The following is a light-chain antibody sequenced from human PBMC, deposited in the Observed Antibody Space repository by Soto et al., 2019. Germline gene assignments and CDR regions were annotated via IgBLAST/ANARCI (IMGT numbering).Light chain of an antibody. Sequence: DIVLNQSPGTLSLSPGEYASLSCLASQSVSSSYLAWYQQKPGQAPRLLIYGASSRATGIPDRFSGSGSGTDFTLTISRLEPEDFAVYYCQQYGSSLITFGQGTRLEI. CDR3: QQYGSSLIT. J-gene: IGKJ5*01. CDR1: QSVSSSY. CDR2: GAS. V-gene: IGKV3-20*01.